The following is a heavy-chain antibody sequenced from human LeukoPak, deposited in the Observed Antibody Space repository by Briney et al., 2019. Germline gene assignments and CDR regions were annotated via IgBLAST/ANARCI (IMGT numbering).Heavy chain of an antibody. J-gene: IGHJ5*02. CDR1: GYTFTKYL. D-gene: IGHD6-25*01. Sequence: ASVKVSCKTSGYTFTKYLIHWVRQAPGQGLEWVGTINPNGDATNYAPRLQGRLTLTQDTSTSTVYMELRGLTPDDTAVYYCARPLFCAFDSCGYWLDPWGPGTLVTVSS. V-gene: IGHV1-46*01. CDR2: INPNGDAT. CDR3: ARPLFCAFDSCGYWLDP.